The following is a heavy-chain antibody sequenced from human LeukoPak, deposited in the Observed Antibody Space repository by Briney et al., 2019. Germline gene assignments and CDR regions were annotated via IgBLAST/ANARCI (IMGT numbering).Heavy chain of an antibody. V-gene: IGHV3-7*01. D-gene: IGHD3-22*01. CDR3: ANDLFGYFDY. Sequence: GGSLRLSCVASGFIFSNFRMDWVRQAPGKGLEWVANIKQDGSEKYYVDSVKGRFSISRDNAKNSLYLQMNSLRAEDTAVYYCANDLFGYFDYWGQGTLVTVSS. CDR1: GFIFSNFR. J-gene: IGHJ4*02. CDR2: IKQDGSEK.